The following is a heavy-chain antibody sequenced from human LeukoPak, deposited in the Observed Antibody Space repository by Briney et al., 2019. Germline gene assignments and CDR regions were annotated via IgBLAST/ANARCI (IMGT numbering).Heavy chain of an antibody. CDR1: GFTFGDYA. CDR3: TRDSSGSYVGDYFDY. D-gene: IGHD1-26*01. CDR2: IRNKAYDGTT. Sequence: GGSLRLSCTASGFTFGDYAMSWFRQAPGKGLEWVDFIRNKAYDGTTEYAASVKGRFTISRDDSKSFAYLQMNSLKTEDTAVYYCTRDSSGSYVGDYFDYWGQGTLVTVSS. J-gene: IGHJ4*02. V-gene: IGHV3-49*03.